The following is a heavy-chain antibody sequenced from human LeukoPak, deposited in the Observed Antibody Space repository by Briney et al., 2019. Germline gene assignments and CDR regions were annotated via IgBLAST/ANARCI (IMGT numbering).Heavy chain of an antibody. V-gene: IGHV4-39*07. CDR2: IYYSGNT. D-gene: IGHD6-13*01. CDR3: ARAYHSSWYLNWFDP. CDR1: GGSISSSSYY. Sequence: SETLSLTCTVSGGSISSSSYYWDWIRQPPGKGLEWIGSIYYSGNTYYNPSLKSRVTISVDTSKNEFSLKLSSVTAADTAVYYCARAYHSSWYLNWFDPWGQGTLVTVSS. J-gene: IGHJ5*02.